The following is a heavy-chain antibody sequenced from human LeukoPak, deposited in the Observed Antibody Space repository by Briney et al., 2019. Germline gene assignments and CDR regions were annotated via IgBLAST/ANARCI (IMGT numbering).Heavy chain of an antibody. V-gene: IGHV3-74*01. J-gene: IGHJ6*03. D-gene: IGHD6-13*01. CDR2: INSDGSST. CDR3: ARVASLSSSWYYYYYYMDV. CDR1: GFTFSSYW. Sequence: GGSLRLSCAASGFTFSSYWMHWVRQAPGKGLVWVSRINSDGSSTSYADSVKGRFTISRDNAKNTLYLQMNSLRAEDTAVYYCARVASLSSSWYYYYYYMDVCGKGTTVTVSS.